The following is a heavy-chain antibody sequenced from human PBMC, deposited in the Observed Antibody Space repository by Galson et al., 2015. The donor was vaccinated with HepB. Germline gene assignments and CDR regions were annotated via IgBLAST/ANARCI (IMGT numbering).Heavy chain of an antibody. J-gene: IGHJ6*02. Sequence: SLRLSCAASGFTFSSYAMSWVRQAPGKGLEWVSAISGSGGSTYYADSVKGRFTISRDNSKNTLYLQMNSLRAEDTAVYYCAKFVVGLGSGLWFGEYTPLYYYYGMDVWGQGTTVTVSS. D-gene: IGHD3-10*01. CDR2: ISGSGGST. CDR1: GFTFSSYA. CDR3: AKFVVGLGSGLWFGEYTPLYYYYGMDV. V-gene: IGHV3-23*01.